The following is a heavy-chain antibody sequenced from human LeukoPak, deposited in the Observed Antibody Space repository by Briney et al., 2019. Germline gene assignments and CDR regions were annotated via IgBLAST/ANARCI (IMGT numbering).Heavy chain of an antibody. CDR3: ARDRIAVAGRKYYYYMDV. J-gene: IGHJ6*03. CDR2: IIPSLGTA. V-gene: IGHV1-69*06. D-gene: IGHD6-19*01. Sequence: SVKVSCKASGGTFSSYAISWVRQAPRQGLEWMGGIIPSLGTANYAQKFKGRVTITADKSTSTAYMELSSLRSEDTAVYYCARDRIAVAGRKYYYYMDVWGKGTTVTVSS. CDR1: GGTFSSYA.